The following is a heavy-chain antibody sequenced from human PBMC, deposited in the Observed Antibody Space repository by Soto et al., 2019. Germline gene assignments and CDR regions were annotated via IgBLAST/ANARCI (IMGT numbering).Heavy chain of an antibody. D-gene: IGHD4-17*01. CDR1: GFTFSSYW. J-gene: IGHJ4*02. V-gene: IGHV3-7*05. CDR3: ARDRIGGYGDYIDY. Sequence: GGSLRLSCAASGFTFSSYWMSWVRQAPGKGLEWVANIKQDGSEKYYVYSLKGRFTISRDNAKNSLYLQMNSLRAEDTAVYYCARDRIGGYGDYIDYWGQGTLVTVSS. CDR2: IKQDGSEK.